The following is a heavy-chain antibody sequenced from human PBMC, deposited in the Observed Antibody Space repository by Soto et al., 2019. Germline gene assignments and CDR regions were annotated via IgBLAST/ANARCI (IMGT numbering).Heavy chain of an antibody. CDR2: INHSGST. CDR3: AREGGDSSSWYFDY. V-gene: IGHV4-34*01. J-gene: IGHJ4*02. D-gene: IGHD6-13*01. CDR1: GGSFSGYY. Sequence: SETLSLTCAVYGGSFSGYYWSWIRQPPGKGLEWIGEINHSGSTNYNPSLKSRVTISVDTSKNQFSLQLNSVTPEDTAVYYCAREGGDSSSWYFDYWGQGTLVTVSS.